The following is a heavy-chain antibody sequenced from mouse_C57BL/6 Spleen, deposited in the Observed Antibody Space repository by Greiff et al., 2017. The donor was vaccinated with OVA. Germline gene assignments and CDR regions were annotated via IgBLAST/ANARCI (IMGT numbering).Heavy chain of an antibody. CDR1: GYSFTGYF. CDR3: ARYGTVVAPYAMDY. CDR2: INPYNGDT. D-gene: IGHD1-1*01. J-gene: IGHJ4*01. V-gene: IGHV1-20*01. Sequence: VHVKQSGPELVKPGDSVKISCKASGYSFTGYFMNWVMQSHGKSLEWIGRINPYNGDTFYNQKFKGKATLTVDKSSSTAHMELRSLTSEDSAVYYCARYGTVVAPYAMDYWGQGTSVTVSS.